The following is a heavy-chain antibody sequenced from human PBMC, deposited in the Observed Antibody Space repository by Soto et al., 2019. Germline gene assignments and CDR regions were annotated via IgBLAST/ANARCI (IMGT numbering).Heavy chain of an antibody. V-gene: IGHV4-59*08. Sequence: SETLSLTCTVSGGSISSYYWSWIRQPPGKGLEWIGYIYYSGSTNYNPSLKSRVTISVDTSKNQFSLKLSSVTAADTAVYYCAGGGYCTNGVCYGFDYWGQGTLVNVSS. CDR2: IYYSGST. D-gene: IGHD2-8*01. J-gene: IGHJ4*02. CDR3: AGGGYCTNGVCYGFDY. CDR1: GGSISSYY.